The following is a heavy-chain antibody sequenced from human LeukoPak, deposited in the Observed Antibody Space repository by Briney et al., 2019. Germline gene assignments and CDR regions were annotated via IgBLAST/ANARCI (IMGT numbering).Heavy chain of an antibody. CDR3: AREKKPYYYGSGSYRYYFDY. CDR2: INHSGST. J-gene: IGHJ4*02. CDR1: SGSFSGYY. Sequence: SETLSLTCAVYSGSFSGYYWSWIRQPPGKGLEWIGEINHSGSTNYNPSLKSRVTISVDTSKNQFSLKLSSVTAADTAVYYCAREKKPYYYGSGSYRYYFDYWGQGTLVTVSS. D-gene: IGHD3-10*01. V-gene: IGHV4-34*01.